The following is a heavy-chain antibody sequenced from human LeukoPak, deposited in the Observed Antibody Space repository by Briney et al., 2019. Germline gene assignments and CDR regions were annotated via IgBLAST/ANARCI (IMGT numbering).Heavy chain of an antibody. V-gene: IGHV1-69*01. Sequence: SVKVSCKASGGTFSSYAISWVRQAPGQGLEWMGGIIPIFGTANYAQKFQGRVTITADESTSTAYMELSSLRSEDTAVYYCARGQLWFGDYYYMDVWGKGTTVTISS. CDR2: IIPIFGTA. J-gene: IGHJ6*03. D-gene: IGHD3-10*01. CDR1: GGTFSSYA. CDR3: ARGQLWFGDYYYMDV.